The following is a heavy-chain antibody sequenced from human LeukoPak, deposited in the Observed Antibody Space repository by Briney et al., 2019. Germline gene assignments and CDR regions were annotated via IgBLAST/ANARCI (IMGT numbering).Heavy chain of an antibody. CDR3: AKGLLDPNLVLDY. V-gene: IGHV3-23*01. CDR1: GFTFSSYA. CDR2: FSASGGRT. Sequence: GGSLRLSCAASGFTFSSYAMTWVSQAPGKGLEWVSSFSASGGRTYYADSVKGRFTISRDNSKNTLYLQLNSLRAEDTAVYFCAKGLLDPNLVLDYWGQGTLVTVSS. D-gene: IGHD2-8*02. J-gene: IGHJ4*02.